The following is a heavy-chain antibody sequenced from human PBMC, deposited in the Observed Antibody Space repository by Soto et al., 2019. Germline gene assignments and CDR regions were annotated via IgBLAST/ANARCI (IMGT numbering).Heavy chain of an antibody. CDR1: GGSISSYY. Sequence: QVQLQESGPGLVKPSETLSLTCTVSGGSISSYYWSWIRQPPGKGLEWIGYIYYSGSTNYNPSLKSRVTISVDTSKNQFSLKLSSVTAADTTVYYCASRIQLWPQDYYYYMDVWGKGTTVTVSS. V-gene: IGHV4-59*01. CDR2: IYYSGST. CDR3: ASRIQLWPQDYYYYMDV. D-gene: IGHD5-18*01. J-gene: IGHJ6*03.